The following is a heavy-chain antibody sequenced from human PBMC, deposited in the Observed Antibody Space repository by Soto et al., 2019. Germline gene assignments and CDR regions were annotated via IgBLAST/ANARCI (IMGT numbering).Heavy chain of an antibody. CDR1: GGSFSGYY. J-gene: IGHJ4*01. Sequence: QVQLQQWGAGLLKPSETLSLTCAVYGGSFSGYYWSWIRQSPGKGLEWIGEINHSGSTNYNPSLKSRVTISVDTSKNQFSLKLSSVTAADTAVYYCARGRPALIWFGEKKDFDYWGRGTLVTVSS. CDR3: ARGRPALIWFGEKKDFDY. CDR2: INHSGST. V-gene: IGHV4-34*01. D-gene: IGHD3-10*01.